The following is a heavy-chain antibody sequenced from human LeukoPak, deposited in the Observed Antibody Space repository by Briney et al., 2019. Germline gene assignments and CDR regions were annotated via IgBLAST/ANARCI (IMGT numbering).Heavy chain of an antibody. CDR1: GFTVSSNY. V-gene: IGHV3-23*01. CDR3: AKNAGTSFTLHAFDI. CDR2: ISGSGGST. J-gene: IGHJ3*02. Sequence: GGSLRLSCAASGFTVSSNYMSWVRQAPGKGLEWVSAISGSGGSTYYADSVKGPFTISRDNSKNTLYLQMNSLRAEDTAVYYCAKNAGTSFTLHAFDIWGQGTMVTVSS. D-gene: IGHD3-10*01.